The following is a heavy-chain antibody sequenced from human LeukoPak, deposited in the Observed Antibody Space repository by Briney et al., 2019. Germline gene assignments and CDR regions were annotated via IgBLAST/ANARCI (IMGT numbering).Heavy chain of an antibody. CDR3: AKDFLGAARPRWFDP. J-gene: IGHJ5*02. D-gene: IGHD6-6*01. V-gene: IGHV3-23*01. CDR2: ISGSGGST. CDR1: GFTFSSYA. Sequence: PGGSLRLSCAASGFTFSSYAMSWVLQAPGKGLEWVSAISGSGGSTYYADSVKGRFTISRDNSKNTLYLQMNSLRAEDTAVYYCAKDFLGAARPRWFDPWGQGTLVTVSS.